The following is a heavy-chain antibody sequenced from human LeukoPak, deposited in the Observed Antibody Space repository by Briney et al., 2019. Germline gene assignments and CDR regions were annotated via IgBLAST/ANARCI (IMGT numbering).Heavy chain of an antibody. CDR2: ISGGIST. CDR3: AKDQRGYNKPSDY. Sequence: GGSLRLSCAASGFTFSNYAMNWVRQAPGKGLEWVSTISGGISTYYADSVKGRFTISRDNSKNTLYLQVNSLRAEDTAVYYCAKDQRGYNKPSDYWGQGTLVTVSS. CDR1: GFTFSNYA. V-gene: IGHV3-23*01. D-gene: IGHD5-18*01. J-gene: IGHJ4*02.